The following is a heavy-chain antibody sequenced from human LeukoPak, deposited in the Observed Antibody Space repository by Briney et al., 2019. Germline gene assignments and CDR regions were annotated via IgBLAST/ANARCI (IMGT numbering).Heavy chain of an antibody. J-gene: IGHJ5*02. CDR3: VRRFDSWSNWFDP. V-gene: IGHV4-39*07. D-gene: IGHD6-13*01. Sequence: GSLILSFAASGFPVSSNYMSWVRQTPGKGVEWSASIYYSGRTEYNPSLQSRVTISLDTSRNEVSLKLRSVTAADTAVYFCVRRFDSWSNWFDPWGQGTLITVSS. CDR1: GFPVSSNY. CDR2: IYYSGRT.